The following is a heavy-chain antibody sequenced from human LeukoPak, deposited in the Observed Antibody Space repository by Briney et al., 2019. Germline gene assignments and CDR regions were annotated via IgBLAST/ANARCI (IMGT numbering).Heavy chain of an antibody. CDR2: IYPSDSDT. V-gene: IGHV5-51*01. Sequence: GESLKTSFKGSGYRFNSSWIGWVRQMPGKGLEWVGIIYPSDSDTRYSPSFQGQVAISADKSISTAYLQWSSLKASDTAMYYCAARVVSAAGVLWGEGTMVIVSS. D-gene: IGHD5/OR15-5a*01. CDR1: GYRFNSSW. J-gene: IGHJ3*01. CDR3: AARVVSAAGVL.